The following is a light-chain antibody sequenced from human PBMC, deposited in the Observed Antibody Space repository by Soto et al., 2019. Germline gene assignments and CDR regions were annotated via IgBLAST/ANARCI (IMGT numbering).Light chain of an antibody. J-gene: IGKJ2*01. CDR1: QSISNS. Sequence: DIQMTHSPSSLSAFVGDRVTITCRASQSISNSLNWYQQKPGKAPNLLIYAASTLQSGVPSRFSGSGSGKDLTLTISTLQIEDFATYHCNQSYIAPRTFGQGT. CDR2: AAS. CDR3: NQSYIAPRT. V-gene: IGKV1-39*01.